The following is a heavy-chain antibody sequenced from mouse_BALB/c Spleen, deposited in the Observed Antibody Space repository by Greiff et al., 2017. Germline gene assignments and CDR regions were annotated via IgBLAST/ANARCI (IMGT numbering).Heavy chain of an antibody. Sequence: VKLVESGPGLVAPSQSLSITCTVSGFSLTSYGVHWVRQSPGKGLEWLGVIWSGGSTDYNAAFISRLSISKDNSKSQVFFKMNSLQANDTAIYYCARRDLYYAMDYWGQGTSVTVSS. CDR3: ARRDLYYAMDY. CDR2: IWSGGST. V-gene: IGHV2-2*02. CDR1: GFSLTSYG. D-gene: IGHD3-3*01. J-gene: IGHJ4*01.